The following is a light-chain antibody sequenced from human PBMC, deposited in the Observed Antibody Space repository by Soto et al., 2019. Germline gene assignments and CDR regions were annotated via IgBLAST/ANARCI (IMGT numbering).Light chain of an antibody. Sequence: ESVLTQSPGTLSLSPGEKATLSCRASQSVSSSYLAWYQQKPGQAPRLLIYGASSRATVIPDRFSGSGSGTDFTLTGSRLEPEDFAVYYCQQFGSSPLPFGQGTKVEIK. CDR1: QSVSSSY. CDR2: GAS. V-gene: IGKV3-20*01. J-gene: IGKJ1*01. CDR3: QQFGSSPLP.